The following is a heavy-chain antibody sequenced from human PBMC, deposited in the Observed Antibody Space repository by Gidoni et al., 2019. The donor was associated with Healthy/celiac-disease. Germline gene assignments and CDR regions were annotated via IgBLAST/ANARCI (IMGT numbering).Heavy chain of an antibody. J-gene: IGHJ5*02. V-gene: IGHV3-48*02. CDR3: ARTVAGTGGGNWFDP. CDR2: ISSSSSTI. CDR1: GFTFSRYS. D-gene: IGHD6-19*01. Sequence: EVQLVESGGGLVQPGGSLRLSCAASGFTFSRYSMNWVRQAPGKGLEWVSYISSSSSTIYYADSVKGRFTISRDNAKNSLYLQMNSLRDEDTAVYYCARTVAGTGGGNWFDPWGQGTLVTVSS.